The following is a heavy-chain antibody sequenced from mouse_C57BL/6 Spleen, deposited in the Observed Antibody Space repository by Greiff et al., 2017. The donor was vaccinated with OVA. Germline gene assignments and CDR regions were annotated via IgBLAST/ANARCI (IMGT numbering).Heavy chain of an antibody. J-gene: IGHJ4*01. CDR3: ARDYYGVVKGDY. CDR1: GYTFTDYY. D-gene: IGHD1-1*01. V-gene: IGHV1-19*01. Sequence: VQLQQSGPVLVKPGASVKMSCKASGYTFTDYYMNWVKQSHGKSLEWIGVINPYNGGTSYNQKFKGKATLTVDKSSSTAYMELNSLTSEDSAVYYCARDYYGVVKGDYWGQGTSVTVSS. CDR2: INPYNGGT.